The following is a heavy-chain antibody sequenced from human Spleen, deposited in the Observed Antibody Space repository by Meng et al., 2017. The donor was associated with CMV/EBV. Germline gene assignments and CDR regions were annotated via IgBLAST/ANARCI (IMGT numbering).Heavy chain of an antibody. CDR1: KFSITSHY. J-gene: IGHJ4*02. D-gene: IGHD3-3*01. V-gene: IGHV4-38-2*02. Sequence: GSLRLSCSVSKFSITSHYWGWIRQPPGKGLEWIGSMYHGGTSNYNSSLTGRVSISMDTSKNQFFLRMTSVTAADTAVYYCTTYDYRTGDNPTKIDYWGQGTLVTVSS. CDR3: TTYDYRTGDNPTKIDY. CDR2: MYHGGTS.